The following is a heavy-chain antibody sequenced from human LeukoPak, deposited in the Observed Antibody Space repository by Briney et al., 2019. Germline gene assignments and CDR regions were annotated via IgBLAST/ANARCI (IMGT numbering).Heavy chain of an antibody. J-gene: IGHJ6*03. V-gene: IGHV3-21*01. CDR2: ISTSSIYI. CDR3: ARGVEAPYYYMDV. Sequence: KPGGSLRLSCAASGLTFSSYSMNWVRQAPGKGLEWVSSISTSSIYIYYADSVKGRFTISRDNAKNTVYLQMNSLRPEDTAVYYCARGVEAPYYYMDVWGKGTTVTVSS. D-gene: IGHD2-15*01. CDR1: GLTFSSYS.